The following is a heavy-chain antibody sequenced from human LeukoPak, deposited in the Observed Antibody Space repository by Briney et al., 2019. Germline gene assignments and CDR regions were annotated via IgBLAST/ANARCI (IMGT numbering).Heavy chain of an antibody. V-gene: IGHV3-66*01. CDR3: ARERCNGGTCYGYFDF. CDR1: GFTVSSDY. CDR2: IYSGDAT. J-gene: IGHJ4*02. Sequence: GGSLRLSCAASGFTVSSDYMSWVRQAPGKGLEWVSLIYSGDATYYADSVKGRFTVSGDNSKNTLYLQMNGLRAEDTAVYYCARERCNGGTCYGYFDFWGQGTLVTVSS. D-gene: IGHD2-15*01.